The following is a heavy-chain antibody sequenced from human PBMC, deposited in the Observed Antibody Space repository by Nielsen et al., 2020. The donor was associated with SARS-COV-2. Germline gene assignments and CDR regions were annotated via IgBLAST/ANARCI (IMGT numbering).Heavy chain of an antibody. J-gene: IGHJ6*02. CDR3: AKRRAVFMLTFGGEGAMDV. V-gene: IGHV3-30*18. D-gene: IGHD3-16*01. Sequence: GGSLRLSCAASGFTFTNHGFYWVRPAPGKGLEWVASISYEGSKKYYGDSLTGRFTVSRDTSKNTVYLQMNNLSVEDTAIYHCAKRRAVFMLTFGGEGAMDVWGQGTTVSVSS. CDR1: GFTFTNHG. CDR2: ISYEGSKK.